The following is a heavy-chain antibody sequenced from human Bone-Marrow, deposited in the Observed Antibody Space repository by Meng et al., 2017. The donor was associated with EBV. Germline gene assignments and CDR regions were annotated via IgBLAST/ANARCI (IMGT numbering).Heavy chain of an antibody. Sequence: GRLPRGGAGLLKPSGTLSLTCAVHGWSFSGYYWSWIRQPPGKGLEWIGEINHSGSTNYNPSLKSRVTISVDTSKNQFSLKLSSVTAADTAVYYCARGSESGSYSPKLAEDGRMASVDYWGQGTLVTVSS. D-gene: IGHD1-26*01. CDR2: INHSGST. CDR1: GWSFSGYY. CDR3: ARGSESGSYSPKLAEDGRMASVDY. V-gene: IGHV4-34*01. J-gene: IGHJ4*02.